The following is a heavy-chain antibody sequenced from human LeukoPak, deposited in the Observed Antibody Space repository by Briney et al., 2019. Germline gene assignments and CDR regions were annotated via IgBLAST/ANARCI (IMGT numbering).Heavy chain of an antibody. Sequence: PGGSLRLSCAASGFSFRRYAMNWLRQAPGRGLEWVAVISGPGPSTVYADSVKGRFTISRDNSKNTLFLQLDSLRVEDTAIYYCAKEEMPHAFDLWGQGTMVTVSS. CDR2: ISGPGPST. CDR1: GFSFRRYA. J-gene: IGHJ3*01. CDR3: AKEEMPHAFDL. D-gene: IGHD5-24*01. V-gene: IGHV3-23*01.